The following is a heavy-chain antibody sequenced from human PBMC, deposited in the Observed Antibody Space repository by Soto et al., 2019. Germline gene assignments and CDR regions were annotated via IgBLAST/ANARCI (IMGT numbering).Heavy chain of an antibody. J-gene: IGHJ6*03. D-gene: IGHD3-9*01. Sequence: GGSLRLSCAASGFTFSSYAMSWVRQAPGKGLEWVATIKQNGSGKYYVDSVKGRFTISRDNAKNSLYLQMNSLRAEDTAVYYCASIFPRWGWYYYYYMDVWGKGTTVTVSS. V-gene: IGHV3-7*01. CDR2: IKQNGSGK. CDR1: GFTFSSYA. CDR3: ASIFPRWGWYYYYYMDV.